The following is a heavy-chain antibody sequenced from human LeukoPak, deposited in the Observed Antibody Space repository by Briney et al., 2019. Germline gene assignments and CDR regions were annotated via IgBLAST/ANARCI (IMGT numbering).Heavy chain of an antibody. CDR2: IWYDGSNK. J-gene: IGHJ3*02. V-gene: IGHV3-33*03. CDR1: GFTFSNCA. Sequence: GQSLRLSCAASGFTFSNCAMHWVRQAPGKGLEWMADIWYDGSNKYYADSVKGRFTISRDNSKKTLYLQMNSLRAEDTAVYYCASGIAAAGSYAFDIWGQGTMVTVSS. D-gene: IGHD6-13*01. CDR3: ASGIAAAGSYAFDI.